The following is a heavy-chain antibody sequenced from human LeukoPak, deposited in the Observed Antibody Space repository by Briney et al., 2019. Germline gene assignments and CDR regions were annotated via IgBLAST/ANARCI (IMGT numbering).Heavy chain of an antibody. J-gene: IGHJ4*02. Sequence: PGGSLRLSCAASGFTFGNAWMSWVRQAPGKGLEWVGRIKRKTDGGTTDYAAPVKGRFTISRDDSKNMLYLQMNSLKTEDTAVYYCATDRQWFGELGYYFDYWGQGTLVTVSS. D-gene: IGHD3-10*01. CDR1: GFTFGNAW. CDR2: IKRKTDGGTT. CDR3: ATDRQWFGELGYYFDY. V-gene: IGHV3-15*01.